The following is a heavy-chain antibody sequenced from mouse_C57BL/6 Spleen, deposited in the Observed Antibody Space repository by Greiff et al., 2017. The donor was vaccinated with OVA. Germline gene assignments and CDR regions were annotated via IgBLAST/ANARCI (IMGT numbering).Heavy chain of an antibody. CDR2: IHPNSGST. Sequence: QVQLKESGAELVKPGASVKLSCKASGYTFTSYWMHWVKQRPGQGLEWIGMIHPNSGSTNYNEKFKSKATLTVDKSSSTAYMQLSSLTSEDSAVYYCARVYYAMDYWGQGTSVTVSS. CDR1: GYTFTSYW. CDR3: ARVYYAMDY. V-gene: IGHV1-64*01. J-gene: IGHJ4*01.